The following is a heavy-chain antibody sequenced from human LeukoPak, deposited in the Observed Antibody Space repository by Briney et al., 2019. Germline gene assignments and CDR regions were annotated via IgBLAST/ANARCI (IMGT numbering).Heavy chain of an antibody. CDR2: IYYSGST. V-gene: IGHV4-39*01. D-gene: IGHD3-16*02. Sequence: SETLSLTCTVSIGSIRSYYWGWIRQPPGKGLEWIGSIYYSGSTYYNPSLKSRVTISVDTSKNQFSLKLSSVTAADTAVYYCARGVWGSYRYTGSFDYWGQGTLVIVSS. CDR1: IGSIRSYY. CDR3: ARGVWGSYRYTGSFDY. J-gene: IGHJ4*02.